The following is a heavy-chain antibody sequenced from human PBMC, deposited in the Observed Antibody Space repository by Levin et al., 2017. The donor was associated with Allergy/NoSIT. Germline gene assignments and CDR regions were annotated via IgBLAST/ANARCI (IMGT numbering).Heavy chain of an antibody. J-gene: IGHJ4*02. CDR1: GFTFNSYA. Sequence: QAGGSLRLSCAASGFTFNSYAMSWVRQAPGKGLEWVSAIYASADSMYYSDSVKGRFTISRDSSKNTLYLHMNSLIAEDTAVDYCARSSRGYGTFDSWGQGTLVTVSS. V-gene: IGHV3-23*01. CDR3: ARSSRGYGTFDS. CDR2: IYASADSM. D-gene: IGHD5-12*01.